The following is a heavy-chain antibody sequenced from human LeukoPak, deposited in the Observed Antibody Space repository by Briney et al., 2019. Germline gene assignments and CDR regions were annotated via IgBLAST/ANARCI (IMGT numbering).Heavy chain of an antibody. CDR1: GGSISSYY. CDR3: AREEPITMVRGVMGGNWFDP. J-gene: IGHJ5*02. V-gene: IGHV4-59*01. Sequence: VKPSETLSLTCTVSGGSISSYYWSWIRQPPGKGLEWIGYIYYSGSTNYNPSLKSRVTLSVDTSKNQFSLKLSSVTAADTAVYYCAREEPITMVRGVMGGNWFDPWGQGTLVTVYS. D-gene: IGHD3-10*01. CDR2: IYYSGST.